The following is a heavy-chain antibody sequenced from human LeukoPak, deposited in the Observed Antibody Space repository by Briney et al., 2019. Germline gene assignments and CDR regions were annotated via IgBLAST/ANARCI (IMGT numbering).Heavy chain of an antibody. CDR3: ARTCSGSSCYVIY. CDR2: ISGYNGNT. CDR1: GYTFSNYG. J-gene: IGHJ4*02. V-gene: IGHV1-18*01. Sequence: ASVKVSCKAFGYTFSNYGITWVRQAPGQGLEWMGWISGYNGNTNYAQKFQGRVTMTTETSTSTAYMELRSLRSDDTAVYYCARTCSGSSCYVIYWGQGTLLTVSS. D-gene: IGHD2-2*01.